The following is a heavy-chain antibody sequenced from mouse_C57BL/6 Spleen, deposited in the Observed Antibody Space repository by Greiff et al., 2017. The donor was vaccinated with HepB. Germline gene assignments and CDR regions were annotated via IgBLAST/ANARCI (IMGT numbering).Heavy chain of an antibody. CDR2: IWSGGST. J-gene: IGHJ3*01. CDR1: GFSLTSYG. CDR3: ARSYGYDEDWFAY. Sequence: QVQLQQSGPGLVQPSQTLSITCTVSGFSLTSYGVHWVRQSPGKGLEWLGVIWSGGSTDYNAAFISRLSISKDNSKSQVFFKMNSRQAYDTAIYYWARSYGYDEDWFAYWGQGTLVTVSA. V-gene: IGHV2-2*01. D-gene: IGHD2-2*01.